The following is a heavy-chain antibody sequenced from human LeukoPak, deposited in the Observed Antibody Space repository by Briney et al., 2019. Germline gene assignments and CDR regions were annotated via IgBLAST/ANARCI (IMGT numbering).Heavy chain of an antibody. CDR3: ARQEIGLRSFDP. V-gene: IGHV4-39*01. CDR2: IYYSGST. D-gene: IGHD3/OR15-3a*01. Sequence: SETLSLTCTVSGGSISSSSYYWGWIRQPPGKGLEWIGSIYYSGSTYYNPSLKSRVTISVDTSKNQFSLNLSSVTAADTAVYYCARQEIGLRSFDPWGQGTLVTVSS. J-gene: IGHJ5*02. CDR1: GGSISSSSYY.